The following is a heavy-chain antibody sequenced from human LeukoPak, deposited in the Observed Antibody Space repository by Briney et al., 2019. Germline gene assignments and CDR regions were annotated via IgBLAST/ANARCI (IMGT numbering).Heavy chain of an antibody. CDR1: GFTFSRYG. J-gene: IGHJ4*02. Sequence: GGSLRLSCAASGFTFSRYGIHWDRQAPGKGLEWVAVIWYDGSNKYYADSVKGRFTISRDNSKNTLYLQMISLRAEETTVYYCARERGVGGTTWGDIGYWGQGTLVTVSS. D-gene: IGHD1-26*01. CDR2: IWYDGSNK. CDR3: ARERGVGGTTWGDIGY. V-gene: IGHV3-33*01.